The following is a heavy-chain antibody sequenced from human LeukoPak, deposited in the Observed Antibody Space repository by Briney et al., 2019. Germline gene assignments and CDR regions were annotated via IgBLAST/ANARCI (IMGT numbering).Heavy chain of an antibody. J-gene: IGHJ6*02. CDR1: GFTFSTYW. D-gene: IGHD5-12*01. CDR3: AKDAGDGYKNYYYGMDV. Sequence: GGSLRLSCAASGFTFSTYWMAWVRQAPGKGLEWVAVISYDGSNKYYADSVKGRFTISRDNSKNTLYLQMNSLRAEDTAVYYCAKDAGDGYKNYYYGMDVWGQGTTVTVSS. V-gene: IGHV3-30*18. CDR2: ISYDGSNK.